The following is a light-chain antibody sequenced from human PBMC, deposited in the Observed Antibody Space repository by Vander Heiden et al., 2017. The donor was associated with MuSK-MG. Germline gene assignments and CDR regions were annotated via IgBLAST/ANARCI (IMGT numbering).Light chain of an antibody. J-gene: IGKJ4*01. CDR3: QQDGSLPLT. CDR1: QSIGNS. Sequence: DIPMTQSPSSLSASVGDRVTITCQASQSIGNSLNWYQHKTGKAPKLLIYDASNLEPGAPSRFSGGGSGTFFVFTISSLQPEDIATYYCQQDGSLPLTFGGGTKVGIK. V-gene: IGKV1-33*01. CDR2: DAS.